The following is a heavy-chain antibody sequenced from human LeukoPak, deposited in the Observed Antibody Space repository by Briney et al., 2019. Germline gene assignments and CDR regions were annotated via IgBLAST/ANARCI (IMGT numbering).Heavy chain of an antibody. Sequence: SETLSLTCAVYAESFSGYYWGWIRQPPGKGLEWIGSIYHSGSTYYNPSLKSRVTISVDTSKNQFSLKLSSVTAADTAVYYCVRGYYDSSGYYRDAFDIWGQGTMVTVSS. CDR3: VRGYYDSSGYYRDAFDI. V-gene: IGHV4-38-2*01. CDR1: AESFSGYY. D-gene: IGHD3-22*01. CDR2: IYHSGST. J-gene: IGHJ3*02.